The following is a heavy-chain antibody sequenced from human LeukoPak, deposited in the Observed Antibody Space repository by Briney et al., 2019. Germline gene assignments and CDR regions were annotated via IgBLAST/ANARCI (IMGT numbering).Heavy chain of an antibody. CDR1: GYTFTSYD. J-gene: IGHJ6*03. V-gene: IGHV1-8*01. CDR2: MNPNSGNT. D-gene: IGHD6-6*01. Sequence: ASVKVSCKASGYTFTSYDINWVRQATGQGLEWMGWMNPNSGNTGYAQKFQGRVTMTRNTSISTAYMELSSLRSEDTAVYYCARAAKYSSTSKGYYYYYMDVWGKGTTVTVS. CDR3: ARAAKYSSTSKGYYYYYMDV.